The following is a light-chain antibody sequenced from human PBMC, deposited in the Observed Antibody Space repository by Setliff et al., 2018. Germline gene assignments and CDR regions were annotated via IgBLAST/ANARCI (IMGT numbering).Light chain of an antibody. J-gene: IGLJ1*01. V-gene: IGLV1-40*01. Sequence: QSALTQPPSVSGAPGQRVTISCTGSSSDIGAGFGVHWYQQLPGTAPKLLIHGNNNRPSGIPERFSVSKPGTSASLAITGLQAEDEADYYCQSYGGSRSGEVFGTGTKVTVL. CDR3: QSYGGSRSGEV. CDR1: SSDIGAGFG. CDR2: GNN.